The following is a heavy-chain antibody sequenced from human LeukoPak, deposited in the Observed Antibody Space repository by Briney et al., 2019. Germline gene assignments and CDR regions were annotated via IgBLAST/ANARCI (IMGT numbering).Heavy chain of an antibody. D-gene: IGHD1-14*01. Sequence: SETLSLTCAVYGGSFSGYYWSWIRQPPGKGLEWIGYIYYSGSTNYNPSLKSRVTISVDTSKNQFSLKLSSVTAADTAVYYCAREYDNWNHGYYFDYWGQGTLVTVSS. CDR2: IYYSGST. CDR1: GGSFSGYY. V-gene: IGHV4-59*01. J-gene: IGHJ4*02. CDR3: AREYDNWNHGYYFDY.